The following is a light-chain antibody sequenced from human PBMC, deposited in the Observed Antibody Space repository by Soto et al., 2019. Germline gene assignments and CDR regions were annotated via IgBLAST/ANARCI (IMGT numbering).Light chain of an antibody. J-gene: IGKJ5*01. V-gene: IGKV3-20*01. CDR1: QSVSSSY. CDR3: QQYGSSPIT. Sequence: EIVLTQSPGTLSLSPGERATLSCRASQSVSSSYLAWDQQKPGQAPRLLIYGASSRATGIPDRFSGSESGTDFTLTISRLEPEDFAVYSCQQYGSSPITFGKGTRQEIK. CDR2: GAS.